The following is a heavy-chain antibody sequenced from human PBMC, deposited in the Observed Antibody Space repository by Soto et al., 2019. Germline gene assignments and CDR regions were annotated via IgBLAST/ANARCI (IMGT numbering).Heavy chain of an antibody. J-gene: IGHJ4*02. V-gene: IGHV3-23*01. CDR2: ITDSGYTS. CDR1: GFTFSRFV. CDR3: TIVRVADSALDH. D-gene: IGHD3-10*02. Sequence: PGGSLRLSCSASGFTFSRFVMSWVRQAPGKGLEWVADITDSGYTSKEADSVKGRFTISRDNSKNTLFLHMSNLRGDDTAMYYCTIVRVADSALDHWGQGTLVTVSS.